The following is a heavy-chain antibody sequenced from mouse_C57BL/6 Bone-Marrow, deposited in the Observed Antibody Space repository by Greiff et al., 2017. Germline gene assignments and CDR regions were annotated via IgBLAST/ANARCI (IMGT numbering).Heavy chain of an antibody. CDR3: TRFPLYGSSYYWYFDV. V-gene: IGHV1-5*01. CDR1: GYTFTSYW. J-gene: IGHJ1*03. D-gene: IGHD1-1*01. Sequence: VQLQQSGTVLARPGASVKMSCKTSGYTFTSYWMHWVKQRPGQGLEWIGAIYPGNSDTSYNQKFKGKAKLTAVTSASTAYMELSSLTNEDSAVYYCTRFPLYGSSYYWYFDVWGTGTTVTVSS. CDR2: IYPGNSDT.